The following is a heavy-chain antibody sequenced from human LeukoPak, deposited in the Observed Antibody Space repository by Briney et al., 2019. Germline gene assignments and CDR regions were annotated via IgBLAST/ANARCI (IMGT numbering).Heavy chain of an antibody. CDR1: GFTFSSYG. CDR2: ISYDGSNK. CDR3: AKGDSSSWYYFDY. D-gene: IGHD6-13*01. J-gene: IGHJ4*02. V-gene: IGHV3-30*18. Sequence: GGSLRLSCAASGFTFSSYGMHWVRQAPGKGRRWVAVISYDGSNKYYADSVKGRFTISRDNSKNTLYLQMNSLRAEDTAVYYCAKGDSSSWYYFDYWGQGTLVTVSS.